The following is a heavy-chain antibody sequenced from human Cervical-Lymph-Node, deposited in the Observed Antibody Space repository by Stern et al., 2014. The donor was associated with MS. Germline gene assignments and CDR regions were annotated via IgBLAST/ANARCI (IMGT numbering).Heavy chain of an antibody. D-gene: IGHD3-16*01. V-gene: IGHV2-5*02. J-gene: IGHJ5*02. Sequence: QVTLKESGPTLVKPTQTLTLTCTFSGFSLNTLGVGVGWIRQPPGKALEWLAVIYWDDDKRYRPSLSNRLTVSNDTPKNNVVLTLTNPDPGDTATYYCTYSLLRWGELSSPPVLSWGLGTLVTVSS. CDR3: TYSLLRWGELSSPPVLS. CDR1: GFSLNTLGVG. CDR2: IYWDDDK.